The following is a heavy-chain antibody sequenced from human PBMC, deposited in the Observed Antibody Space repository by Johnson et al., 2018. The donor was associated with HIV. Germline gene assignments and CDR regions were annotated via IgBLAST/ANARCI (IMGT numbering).Heavy chain of an antibody. CDR3: AKDRRGATIDDAFDI. CDR1: GFTVSSNY. Sequence: VQLVESGGGLVKPGGSLRLSCAASGFTVSSNYMSWVRQAPGKGLEWVSVIYSGGTIYSADSVQGRFTISRDNARNSLYLQMNSLRVEDTAVYYCAKDRRGATIDDAFDIWGQGTMVTVSS. V-gene: IGHV3-66*01. D-gene: IGHD1-26*01. J-gene: IGHJ3*02. CDR2: IYSGGTI.